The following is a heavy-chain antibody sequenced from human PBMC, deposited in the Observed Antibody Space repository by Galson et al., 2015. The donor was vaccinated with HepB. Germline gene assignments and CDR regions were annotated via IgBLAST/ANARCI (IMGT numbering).Heavy chain of an antibody. J-gene: IGHJ4*02. CDR1: GFPFSSYW. CDR3: ARDPREFGSGLDY. CDR2: INSDGSST. Sequence: SLRLSCAASGFPFSSYWMHWVRQVSGKGLVWVSRINSDGSSTSYADSVKGQFTISRDNAKNTLDLQMNSLRAEDTAVYYCARDPREFGSGLDYWGQGTLVTVSS. D-gene: IGHD6-19*01. V-gene: IGHV3-74*01.